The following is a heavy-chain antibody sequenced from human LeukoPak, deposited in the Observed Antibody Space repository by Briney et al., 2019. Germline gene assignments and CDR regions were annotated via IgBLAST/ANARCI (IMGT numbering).Heavy chain of an antibody. J-gene: IGHJ4*02. CDR1: GGSFSGYY. D-gene: IGHD3-22*01. Sequence: SETLSLTCAVYGGSFSGYYWSWIRQPPGKGLEWIGEINHSGSTNYNPSLKSRVTISVDTPKNQFSLKLSSVTAADTAVYYCARRVRHYYDSSGYPDYWGQGTLVTVSS. V-gene: IGHV4-34*01. CDR3: ARRVRHYYDSSGYPDY. CDR2: INHSGST.